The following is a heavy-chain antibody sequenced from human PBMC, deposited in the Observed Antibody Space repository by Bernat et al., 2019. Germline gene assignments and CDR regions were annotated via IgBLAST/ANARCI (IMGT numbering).Heavy chain of an antibody. D-gene: IGHD6-19*01. CDR3: ARLPQCSSAVCSFYGMDV. CDR2: IYYSGRT. CDR1: GDSVSSSSYY. Sequence: QLQLQESGPGLVEPSETLSLSCTVSGDSVSSSSYYWGWIRQPPGKGLEWIGTIYYSGRTYYNPSLKSRVTTSVDTSKNQFSLNLSSVTAADTAVYYCARLPQCSSAVCSFYGMDVWGQGTTVTAS. J-gene: IGHJ6*02. V-gene: IGHV4-39*01.